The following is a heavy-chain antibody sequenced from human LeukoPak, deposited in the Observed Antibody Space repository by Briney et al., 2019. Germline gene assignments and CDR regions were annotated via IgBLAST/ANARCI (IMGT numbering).Heavy chain of an antibody. V-gene: IGHV5-51*01. D-gene: IGHD6-13*01. CDR3: ARQGVDSSSWYTKHSGENFDY. CDR1: GYNFTSYW. J-gene: IGHJ4*02. CDR2: IYPGDSDT. Sequence: GESLQISCKGSGYNFTSYWIGWVRPMPGKGLEWMGIIYPGDSDTTYSPSFQGQVTISADKSISTAYLQWSSLKASDTAMYYCARQGVDSSSWYTKHSGENFDYWGQGTLVTVSS.